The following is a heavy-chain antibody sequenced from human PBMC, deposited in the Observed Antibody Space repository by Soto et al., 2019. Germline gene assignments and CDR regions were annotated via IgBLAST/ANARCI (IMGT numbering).Heavy chain of an antibody. V-gene: IGHV3-21*03. CDR1: GFTFTRYS. D-gene: IGHD3-22*01. J-gene: IGHJ4*02. CDR2: ISSTTNYI. CDR3: AHRRGGNYQDGTGYYFDH. Sequence: VGSLRLSCAASGFTFTRYSMNWVRQAPGKGLEWVSSISSTTNYIYYGDSMKGRFTITKDTSKNQVVLTMTDMDPVDTATYYCAHRRGGNYQDGTGYYFDHWGQGTLVTVSS.